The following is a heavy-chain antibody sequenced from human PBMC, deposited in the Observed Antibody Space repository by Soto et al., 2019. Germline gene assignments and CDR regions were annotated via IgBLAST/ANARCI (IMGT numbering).Heavy chain of an antibody. CDR2: ISYDGSNK. D-gene: IGHD3-10*01. CDR1: GFTFSSYA. V-gene: IGHV3-30-3*01. CDR3: ARDRPLSRGVIITGLLDY. J-gene: IGHJ4*02. Sequence: GGSLRLSCATSGFTFSSYAMHWVRQAPGKGLEWVAVISYDGSNKYYADSVKGRFTISRDNSKNTLYLQMNSLRAEDTAVYYCARDRPLSRGVIITGLLDYWGQGTLVTVSS.